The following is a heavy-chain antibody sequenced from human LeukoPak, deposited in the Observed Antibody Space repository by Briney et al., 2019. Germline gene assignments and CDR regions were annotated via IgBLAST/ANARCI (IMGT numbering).Heavy chain of an antibody. J-gene: IGHJ3*02. D-gene: IGHD1-26*01. CDR2: ISGSGGST. CDR1: GFTFSSYA. Sequence: GGSLRLSCAASGFTFSSYAMSWVRQAPGKGLEWVSAISGSGGSTYYADSVKGRFTISRDNAKNSLYLQMNSLRAEDTALYYCAKDRYSGSSDTFDIWGQGTMVTVSS. CDR3: AKDRYSGSSDTFDI. V-gene: IGHV3-23*01.